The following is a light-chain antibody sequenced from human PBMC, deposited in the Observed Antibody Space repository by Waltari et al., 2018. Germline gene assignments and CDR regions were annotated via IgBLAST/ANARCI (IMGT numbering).Light chain of an antibody. J-gene: IGKJ1*01. V-gene: IGKV1-39*01. CDR3: QQSFSSPWT. Sequence: DIQMTQSPSSLSASVGDTVTVTCRASQNRRTHFNWYQQKPATAPKHLIYAASTFHRGLPSRFSASASGTDFTLTVTNLQPDDFAVYFCQQSFSSPWTFGQGTRV. CDR1: QNRRTH. CDR2: AAS.